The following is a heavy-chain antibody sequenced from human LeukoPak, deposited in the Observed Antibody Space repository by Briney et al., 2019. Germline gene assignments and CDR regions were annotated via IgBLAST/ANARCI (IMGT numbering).Heavy chain of an antibody. V-gene: IGHV4-30-2*01. CDR1: GGSISSGGYY. Sequence: SETLSLTCTVSGGSISSGGYYWSWIRQPPGKGLEWIGYIYHSGGTYYNPSLESRVTISVDRSKNQFYLKLNSVTAADTAVYYCARSYSSGPNDYWGQGTLVTVSS. CDR2: IYHSGGT. CDR3: ARSYSSGPNDY. D-gene: IGHD6-19*01. J-gene: IGHJ4*02.